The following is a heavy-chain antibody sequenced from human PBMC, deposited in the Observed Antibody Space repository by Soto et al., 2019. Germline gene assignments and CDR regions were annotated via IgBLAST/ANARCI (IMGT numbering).Heavy chain of an antibody. J-gene: IGHJ6*02. D-gene: IGHD2-8*01. Sequence: HVQLVQSGAEVKKPGASVKVSCKASGYSFTDYHIHWVRQAPGQGLEWLGRINPKSGGTSTAQKLQGWVTMTTDTSISTASMELTRLTSDDTAIYYCARGDSTDCSNGVCSFFYNHDMDVWGQGTTVSVSS. CDR3: ARGDSTDCSNGVCSFFYNHDMDV. CDR2: INPKSGGT. V-gene: IGHV1-2*04. CDR1: GYSFTDYH.